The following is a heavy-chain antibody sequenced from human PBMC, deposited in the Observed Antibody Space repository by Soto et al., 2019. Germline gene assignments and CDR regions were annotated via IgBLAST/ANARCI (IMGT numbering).Heavy chain of an antibody. CDR1: GGSLSVYY. J-gene: IGHJ4*02. Sequence: LSLTCTVSGGSLSVYYLSCIRQPAGKGLEWIGRMYNSERTNYNPSLKSRVTMSMDTSKNQFSLKLTSVTAADTAVYFCAREPLAHSYFDLWGQGTLVTVSS. V-gene: IGHV4-4*07. CDR3: AREPLAHSYFDL. CDR2: MYNSERT.